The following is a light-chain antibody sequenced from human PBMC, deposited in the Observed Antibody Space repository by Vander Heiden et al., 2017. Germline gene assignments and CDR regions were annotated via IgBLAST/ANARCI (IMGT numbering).Light chain of an antibody. Sequence: DIQMTQSRSSLSASVGDRVTITCRASQSISSYLNWYQQKPGKAPKLLIYAASILQIGVPSRFSGSGSGTDFTLTISRLQPEAFAPYYCQQSDSTPWTFGQGTKVEIK. V-gene: IGKV1-39*01. J-gene: IGKJ1*01. CDR2: AAS. CDR3: QQSDSTPWT. CDR1: QSISSY.